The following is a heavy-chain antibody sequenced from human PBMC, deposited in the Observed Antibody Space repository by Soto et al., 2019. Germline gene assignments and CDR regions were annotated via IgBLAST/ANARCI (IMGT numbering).Heavy chain of an antibody. CDR2: IYSGGST. J-gene: IGHJ5*02. CDR3: AKEPRPAYGGIFDP. Sequence: PGGSLRLSCAASGFTVSSNYMSWVRQAPGKGLEWVSVIYSGGSTYYADSVKGRFTISRDNSKNTLYLQMNSLRAEDTAVYYCAKEPRPAYGGIFDPWGKGTLVTVSS. V-gene: IGHV3-53*05. CDR1: GFTVSSNY. D-gene: IGHD4-17*01.